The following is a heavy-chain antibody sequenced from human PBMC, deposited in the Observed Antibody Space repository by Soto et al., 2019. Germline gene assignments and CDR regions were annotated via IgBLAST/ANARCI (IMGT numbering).Heavy chain of an antibody. CDR3: ARDXXRFLEWLSLDS. Sequence: QVQLVQSGAEVKKPGASVKVSCKASGYTFTSYYMHWVRQAPGQGLEWMGIINPSGGSTSYAQKFXXXXXXXXXXXXXXXXXXXXXXXXXXXXXYYCARDXXRFLEWLSLDSWGQGTLVTVSS. D-gene: IGHD3-3*01. J-gene: IGHJ4*02. CDR2: INPSGGST. CDR1: GYTFTSYY. V-gene: IGHV1-46*01.